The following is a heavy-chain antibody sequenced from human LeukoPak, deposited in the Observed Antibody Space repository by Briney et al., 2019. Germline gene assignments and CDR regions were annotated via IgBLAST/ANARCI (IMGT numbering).Heavy chain of an antibody. J-gene: IGHJ4*02. Sequence: GASVKVSCKASGYTFTSHGISWVRQAPGQGLEWMGWISAYNGNTNYAQKLQGRVTMTTDTSKNTAYRELRSLRSDDTAVYYCARDLGVVVPAAIDYWGQGTLVTVSS. CDR2: ISAYNGNT. CDR1: GYTFTSHG. V-gene: IGHV1-18*01. CDR3: ARDLGVVVPAAIDY. D-gene: IGHD2-2*01.